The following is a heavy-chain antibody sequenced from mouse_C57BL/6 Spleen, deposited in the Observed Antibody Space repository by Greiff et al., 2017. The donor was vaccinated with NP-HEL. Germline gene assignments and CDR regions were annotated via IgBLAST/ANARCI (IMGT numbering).Heavy chain of an antibody. CDR3: VRSAYYYGRGDYFDY. CDR1: GFTFNTSA. J-gene: IGHJ2*01. Sequence: EVQLVESGGGLVQPKGSLKLSCAASGFTFNTSAMHWVRQAPGKGLEWVARIRSKSSNYATYYADSVKDRFTISRADSQSMLYLQTYNLKTEDTAMYYCVRSAYYYGRGDYFDYWGQGTTLTVSS. CDR2: IRSKSSNYAT. V-gene: IGHV10-3*01. D-gene: IGHD1-1*01.